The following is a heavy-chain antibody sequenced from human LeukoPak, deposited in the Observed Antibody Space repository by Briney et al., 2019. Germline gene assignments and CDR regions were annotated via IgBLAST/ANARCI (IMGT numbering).Heavy chain of an antibody. CDR3: ARVVAVADYFDY. J-gene: IGHJ4*02. CDR2: INANSGGT. Sequence: ASVKVSCKASGYTFTAYYIHWVRQAPGQGLGWMGWINANSGGTDYAQKFQGRVTMTRDTSLTTAYMELGRLKSDDTAVYYCARVVAVADYFDYWGQGTLVTVSS. CDR1: GYTFTAYY. V-gene: IGHV1-2*02. D-gene: IGHD6-19*01.